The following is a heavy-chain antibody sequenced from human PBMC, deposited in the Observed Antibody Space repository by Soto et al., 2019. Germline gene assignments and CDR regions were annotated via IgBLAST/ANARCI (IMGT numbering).Heavy chain of an antibody. V-gene: IGHV4-31*03. D-gene: IGHD3-16*01. CDR3: ARAQPVELGITFGGDIWFDP. Sequence: SETLSLTCTVSGGSISSGGYYWSWIRQHPGKGLEWIGYIYYSGSTYYNPSLKSRVTISVDTSKNQLSLKLSSVTAADTAVYYCARAQPVELGITFGGDIWFDPWGQGTLVTVSS. J-gene: IGHJ5*02. CDR2: IYYSGST. CDR1: GGSISSGGYY.